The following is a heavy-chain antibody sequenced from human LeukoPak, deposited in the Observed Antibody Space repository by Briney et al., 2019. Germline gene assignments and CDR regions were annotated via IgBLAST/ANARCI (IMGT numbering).Heavy chain of an antibody. J-gene: IGHJ4*02. CDR1: GFTFSNYE. V-gene: IGHV4-34*01. Sequence: PGGSLRLSCAASGFTFSNYEMNWIRQPPGKGLEWIGEINHSGSTNYNPSLKSRVTISVDTSKNQFSLKLSSVTAADTAVYYCASFYSGSYRDYWGQGTLVTVSS. D-gene: IGHD1-26*01. CDR2: INHSGST. CDR3: ASFYSGSYRDY.